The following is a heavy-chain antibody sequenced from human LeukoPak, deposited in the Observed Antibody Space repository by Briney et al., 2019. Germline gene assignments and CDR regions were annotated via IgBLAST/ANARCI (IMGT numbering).Heavy chain of an antibody. CDR1: GFTFSSYA. Sequence: PGGSLRLSCAASGFTFSSYAMSWVRQAPGKGLEWVSAISGSGGSTYYADSVKGRFTISRDNSKNTLYLQMNSLRAEDTAVYHCAKAPSGYSYGLFDYWGQGTLVTVSS. V-gene: IGHV3-23*01. J-gene: IGHJ4*02. D-gene: IGHD5-18*01. CDR3: AKAPSGYSYGLFDY. CDR2: ISGSGGST.